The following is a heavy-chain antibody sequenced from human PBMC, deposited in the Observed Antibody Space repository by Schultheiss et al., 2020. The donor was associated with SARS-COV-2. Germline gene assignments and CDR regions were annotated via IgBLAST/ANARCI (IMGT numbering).Heavy chain of an antibody. CDR3: ARGLPYSSSWYYGY. J-gene: IGHJ4*02. CDR2: INPNSGGT. Sequence: ASVKVSCKASGYTFTGYYMHWVRQAPGQGLEWMGRINPNSGGTNYAQKFQGRVTMTRDTSISTAYMELSRLRSDDTAVYYSARGLPYSSSWYYGYWGQGTLVTVSS. V-gene: IGHV1-2*06. CDR1: GYTFTGYY. D-gene: IGHD6-13*01.